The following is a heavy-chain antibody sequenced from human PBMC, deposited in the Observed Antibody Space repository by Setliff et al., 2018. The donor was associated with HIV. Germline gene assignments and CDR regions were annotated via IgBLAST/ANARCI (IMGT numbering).Heavy chain of an antibody. CDR2: MYYRGTT. J-gene: IGHJ4*02. V-gene: IGHV4-39*01. CDR1: GGSIISSSYY. CDR3: VRQGLTMNRGVPAPILYYFDY. Sequence: SETLSLTCTVSGGSIISSSYYWGWIRQPPGKGLEWIGTMYYRGTTYNNPSLKSRVPFSADTSKNQFSLNLNSVTATDTAVYYCVRQGLTMNRGVPAPILYYFDYWGQGILVTV. D-gene: IGHD3-10*01.